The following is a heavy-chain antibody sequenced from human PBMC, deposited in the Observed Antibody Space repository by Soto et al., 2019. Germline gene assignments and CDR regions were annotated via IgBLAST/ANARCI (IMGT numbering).Heavy chain of an antibody. V-gene: IGHV3-30*18. CDR3: AKDKFLRFLEWLSLDY. D-gene: IGHD3-3*01. CDR2: ISYDGSNK. Sequence: SLRLSCVAPGFTFSSYGMHWVRQAPGKGLEWVAVISYDGSNKYYADSVKGRFTISRDNSKNTLYLQMNSLRAEDTAVYYCAKDKFLRFLEWLSLDYWGQGTLVTVSS. CDR1: GFTFSSYG. J-gene: IGHJ4*02.